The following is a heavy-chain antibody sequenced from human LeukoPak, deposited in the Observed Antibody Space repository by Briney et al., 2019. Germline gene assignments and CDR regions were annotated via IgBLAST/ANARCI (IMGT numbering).Heavy chain of an antibody. J-gene: IGHJ3*02. Sequence: PGGSLRLSCAASGFTFSSYAMSWVRQAPGKGLEWVSAISGSGGSTYYADSVKGRFTISRDNSKNTLYLQMNSLRAEDTAVYYCAKGPGYCSSTSCILEEIYAFDIWGQGTMVTVSS. D-gene: IGHD2-2*01. CDR2: ISGSGGST. CDR1: GFTFSSYA. V-gene: IGHV3-23*01. CDR3: AKGPGYCSSTSCILEEIYAFDI.